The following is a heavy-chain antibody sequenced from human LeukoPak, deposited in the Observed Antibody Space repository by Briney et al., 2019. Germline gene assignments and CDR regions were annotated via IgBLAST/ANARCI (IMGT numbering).Heavy chain of an antibody. Sequence: SETLSLTCTVSGGSISSSSYYWGWIRQPPGKGLEWIGSIYYSGSTYYNPSLKSRVTISVDTSKNQFSLKLSSVTAADTAVYYCASIPYYDFWGGYSHYYYGMDVWGQGTTVTVSS. CDR3: ASIPYYDFWGGYSHYYYGMDV. V-gene: IGHV4-39*01. D-gene: IGHD3-3*01. CDR1: GGSISSSSYY. CDR2: IYYSGST. J-gene: IGHJ6*02.